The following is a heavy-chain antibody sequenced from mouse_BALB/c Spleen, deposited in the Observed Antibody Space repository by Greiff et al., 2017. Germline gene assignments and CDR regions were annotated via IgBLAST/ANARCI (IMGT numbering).Heavy chain of an antibody. CDR2: IDPENGDT. J-gene: IGHJ2*01. V-gene: IGHV14-4*02. CDR3: ARWGYAYFDY. D-gene: IGHD2-2*01. CDR1: GFNIKDYY. Sequence: EVQLQQSGAELVRSGASVKLSCTASGFNIKDYYMHWVKQRPEQGLEWIGWIDPENGDTEYAPKFQGKATMTADTSSNTAYLQLSSLTSEDTAVYYCARWGYAYFDYWGQGTTLTVSS.